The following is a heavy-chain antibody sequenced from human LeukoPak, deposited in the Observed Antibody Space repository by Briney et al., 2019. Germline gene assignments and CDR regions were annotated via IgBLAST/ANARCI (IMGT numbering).Heavy chain of an antibody. V-gene: IGHV1-69*04. J-gene: IGHJ5*02. CDR3: ARDTAYYDILTANNWFDP. CDR2: IIPILGIA. Sequence: WASVKVSCKASGGTFSSYAISWVRRAPGQGLEWMGRIIPILGIANYAQRFQGRVTITADKSTSTAYMELSSLRSEDTAVYYCARDTAYYDILTANNWFDPWGQGTLVTVSS. CDR1: GGTFSSYA. D-gene: IGHD3-9*01.